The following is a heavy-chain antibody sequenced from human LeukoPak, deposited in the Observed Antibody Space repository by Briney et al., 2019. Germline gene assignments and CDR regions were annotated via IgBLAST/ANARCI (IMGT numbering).Heavy chain of an antibody. CDR1: GGSCDDYY. V-gene: IGHV4-34*01. CDR2: IHPHGIF. D-gene: IGHD5-24*01. CDR3: ARGRDRSKAGDL. Sequence: SETLSLTCAVHGGSCDDYYCSWIRQPPGKGLEWIGEIHPHGIFYYNSSLTSRVTISIDTSKSQFSLRPTSVTAADTALYYCARGRDRSKAGDLWGQGSLVIVSS. J-gene: IGHJ5*02.